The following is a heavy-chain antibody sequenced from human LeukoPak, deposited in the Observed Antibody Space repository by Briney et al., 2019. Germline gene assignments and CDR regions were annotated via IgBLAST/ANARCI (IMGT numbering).Heavy chain of an antibody. J-gene: IGHJ6*03. D-gene: IGHD5-18*01. CDR1: GFTFSSYS. Sequence: GGSLRLSCAASGFTFSSYSMNWVRQAPGKGLEWVSYISSSSSTIYYADSVKGRFTISRDNAKNSLYLQMNSLRAEDTAVYYCARTVERAMVWGLYYYYYMDVWGKGTTVTISS. CDR3: ARTVERAMVWGLYYYYYMDV. V-gene: IGHV3-48*04. CDR2: ISSSSSTI.